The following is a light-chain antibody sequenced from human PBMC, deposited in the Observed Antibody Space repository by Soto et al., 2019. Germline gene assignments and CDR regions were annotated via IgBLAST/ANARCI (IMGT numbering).Light chain of an antibody. CDR2: DVT. CDR1: TSDIHDFTS. CDR3: ASYTTRNILV. J-gene: IGLJ1*01. V-gene: IGLV2-14*01. Sequence: QSVLTQPASVSGSPGQSITISCTGPTSDIHDFTSISWFRHYPGKAPKFILYDVTKRPSGVSTRFSGSKFGLTASLTISGLQDEDDADYFCASYTTRNILVFGTGTKVTVL.